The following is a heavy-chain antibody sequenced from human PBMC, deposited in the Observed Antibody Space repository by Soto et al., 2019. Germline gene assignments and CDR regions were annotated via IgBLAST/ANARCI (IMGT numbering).Heavy chain of an antibody. CDR1: GGTFSSYA. CDR3: ARDRYCSSTSCHLYYFDY. J-gene: IGHJ4*02. CDR2: IIPIFGTA. D-gene: IGHD2-2*01. Sequence: SVKVSCKASGGTFSSYAISWVRQAPGQGLGWMGGIIPIFGTANYAQKFQGRVTITADESTSTAYMELSSLRSEDTAVYYCARDRYCSSTSCHLYYFDYWGQGTLVTVSS. V-gene: IGHV1-69*13.